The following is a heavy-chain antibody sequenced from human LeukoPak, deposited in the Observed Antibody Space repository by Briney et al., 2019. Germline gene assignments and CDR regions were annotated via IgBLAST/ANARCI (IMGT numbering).Heavy chain of an antibody. D-gene: IGHD6-13*01. V-gene: IGHV4-30-4*01. CDR3: ARHISAATWFDP. Sequence: SETLSLTCTVSGGSISSGDYYWSWIRQPPGKGLERIGYIYYSGSTYYNPSLKSRVTISVDTSKNQFSLKLSSVTAADTAVYYCARHISAATWFDPWGQGTLVTVSS. J-gene: IGHJ5*02. CDR2: IYYSGST. CDR1: GGSISSGDYY.